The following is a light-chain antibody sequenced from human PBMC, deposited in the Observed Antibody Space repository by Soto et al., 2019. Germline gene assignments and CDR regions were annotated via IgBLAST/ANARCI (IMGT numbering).Light chain of an antibody. J-gene: IGLJ3*02. CDR2: MNS. CDR1: RSNIGSAI. V-gene: IGLV1-47*01. CDR3: VAWDDNLGSRV. Sequence: QSVLTQPPSLSGTPGQTVTISCIGSRSNIGSAIVHWYQQLPGTAPKHVIYMNSQRPSGVPDRFSGSKSGTSASLVITGLRPEDEADYYCVAWDDNLGSRVFGGGTKVTVL.